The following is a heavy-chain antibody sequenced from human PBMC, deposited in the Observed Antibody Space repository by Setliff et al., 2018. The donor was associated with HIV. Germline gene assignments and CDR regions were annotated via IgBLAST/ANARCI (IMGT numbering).Heavy chain of an antibody. J-gene: IGHJ6*03. D-gene: IGHD2-8*02. V-gene: IGHV4-31*03. CDR2: VFYSGVT. CDR1: GGSVNSGGYY. Sequence: VLSSETLSLTCSVSGGSVNSGGYYWGWIRQRSGKGLEWIGSVFYSGVTTYNSTLRSRSSISINTSKNQFSLRLGSVTAADTAVYYCARVNRARGGVFYYMDVWGKGTTVTVSS. CDR3: ARVNRARGGVFYYMDV.